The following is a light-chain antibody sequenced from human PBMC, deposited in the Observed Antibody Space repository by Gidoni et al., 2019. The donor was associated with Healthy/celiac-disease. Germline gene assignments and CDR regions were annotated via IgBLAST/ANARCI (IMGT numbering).Light chain of an antibody. CDR3: QQRRNWPPSYT. CDR1: QSVSSY. J-gene: IGKJ2*01. Sequence: EIVLTQSPATLPLSPGDRATLSFRARQSVSSYLAWYQQKPGQAPRLLIYDASNRATGIPARVSGSGSGTDFTLTISSLGPEDLAVYYCQQRRNWPPSYTFGQGTKLEIK. V-gene: IGKV3-11*01. CDR2: DAS.